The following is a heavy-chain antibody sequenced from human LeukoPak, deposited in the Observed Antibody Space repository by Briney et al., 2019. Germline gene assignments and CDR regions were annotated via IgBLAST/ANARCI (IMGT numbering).Heavy chain of an antibody. D-gene: IGHD3-10*01. J-gene: IGHJ4*02. Sequence: GGSLRLSCAASGFTFSSYGMHWVRQAPGKGLEWVAFIRYDGSNKYYADSVKGRFTISRDNSKNTLYLQMNSLRAEDTAVYYCAKASTFRELNRPFDYWGQGTLVTVSS. CDR2: IRYDGSNK. V-gene: IGHV3-30*02. CDR1: GFTFSSYG. CDR3: AKASTFRELNRPFDY.